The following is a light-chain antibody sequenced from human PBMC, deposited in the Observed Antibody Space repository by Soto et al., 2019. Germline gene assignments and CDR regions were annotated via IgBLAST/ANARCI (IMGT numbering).Light chain of an antibody. CDR1: SSDVGAYHY. CDR2: DVS. V-gene: IGLV2-14*03. Sequence: QSALTQPASVSGSPGQSITISCTGTSSDVGAYHYVSWYQRHPGKAPKLMIYDVSNRPSGVSNRFSGSTSGNTASLTISGLQAEDEADYYCSSYSNSRTLVFVGGTQLTVL. J-gene: IGLJ2*01. CDR3: SSYSNSRTLV.